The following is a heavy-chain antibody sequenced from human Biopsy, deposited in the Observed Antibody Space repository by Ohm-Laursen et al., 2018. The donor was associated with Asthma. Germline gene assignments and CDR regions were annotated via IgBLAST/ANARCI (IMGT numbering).Heavy chain of an antibody. CDR1: GFSLNSSGAN. CDR2: IDWEEDK. J-gene: IGHJ4*02. CDR3: TRHNDY. Sequence: TQTLTLTCSFSGFSLNSSGANVNWIRQPPGKALEWLARIDWEEDKFYSTPLRTRLTISKGSSEDQVVLTMTNMGPVDTATYYCTRHNDYWGPGILVTVSS. D-gene: IGHD1-14*01. V-gene: IGHV2-70*04.